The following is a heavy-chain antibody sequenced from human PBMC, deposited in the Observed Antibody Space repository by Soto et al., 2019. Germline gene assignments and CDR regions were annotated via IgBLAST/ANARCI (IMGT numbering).Heavy chain of an antibody. V-gene: IGHV1-69*06. CDR2: IIPFFGTP. D-gene: IGHD3-22*01. J-gene: IGHJ4*02. Sequence: QVLLVQSGAEVKKPGSSVKVSCKLSGATFSSYAMSWVRQAPGQGLEWIGGIIPFFGTPNYAQKFQGRVTITADTSTATSYMELSSLRSDDTAVYYGARDKGGYYSHLVYWGQGTLVTVSS. CDR3: ARDKGGYYSHLVY. CDR1: GATFSSYA.